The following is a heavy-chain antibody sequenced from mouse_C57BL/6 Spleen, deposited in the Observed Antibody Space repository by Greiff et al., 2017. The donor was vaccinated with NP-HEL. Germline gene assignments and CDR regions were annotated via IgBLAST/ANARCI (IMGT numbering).Heavy chain of an antibody. CDR2: IDPSDSYT. CDR3: AKLGREYFDY. D-gene: IGHD4-1*01. J-gene: IGHJ2*01. Sequence: QVQLQQPGAELVKPGASVKLSCKASGYTFTSYWMQWVKQRPGQGLEWIGEIDPSDSYTNYNQKFKGKATLTVDTSSSTAYMQLSSLTSEDSAVYYCAKLGREYFDYWGQGTTLTVSS. V-gene: IGHV1-50*01. CDR1: GYTFTSYW.